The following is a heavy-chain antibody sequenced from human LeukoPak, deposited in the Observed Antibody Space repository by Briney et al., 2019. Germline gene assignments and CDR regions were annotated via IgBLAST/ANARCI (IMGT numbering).Heavy chain of an antibody. V-gene: IGHV3-23*01. Sequence: GGSLRLSCAASGFTFSSYATSWVRQAPGKGLEWVSAISDSGGSTYDADSVKGRFTISRDNSKNTLYLQMNSLRAEDTAVYYCAKDTSIGRYCTNGVCSPFDYWGQGTLATVSS. J-gene: IGHJ4*02. CDR3: AKDTSIGRYCTNGVCSPFDY. CDR2: ISDSGGST. D-gene: IGHD2-8*01. CDR1: GFTFSSYA.